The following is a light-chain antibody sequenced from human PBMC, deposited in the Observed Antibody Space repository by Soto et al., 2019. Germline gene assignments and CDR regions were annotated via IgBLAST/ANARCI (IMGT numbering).Light chain of an antibody. J-gene: IGKJ2*01. Sequence: EIVMTQSPATLSVSPGERATLSCRASQSVSSNLAWYQQKPGQAPRLLIYGASNRATGIPARISGSGSGTEFTLTISSLQSEDFAVYYCQQYNDWPPKQYTFGQGTKLEIK. CDR1: QSVSSN. CDR3: QQYNDWPPKQYT. V-gene: IGKV3-15*01. CDR2: GAS.